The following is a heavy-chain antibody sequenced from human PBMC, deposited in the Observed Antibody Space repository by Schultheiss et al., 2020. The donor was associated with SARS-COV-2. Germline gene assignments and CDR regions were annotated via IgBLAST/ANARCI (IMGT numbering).Heavy chain of an antibody. Sequence: GGSLRLSCAASGFTFSSYAMHWVRQAPGKGLEWVAVISYDGSNKYYADSVKGRFTISRDNAKNSLYLQMNSLRVEDTAVYYCARVMGPPAAALGYWGQGTLVTVSS. V-gene: IGHV3-30*04. J-gene: IGHJ4*02. CDR3: ARVMGPPAAALGY. CDR1: GFTFSSYA. CDR2: ISYDGSNK. D-gene: IGHD6-13*01.